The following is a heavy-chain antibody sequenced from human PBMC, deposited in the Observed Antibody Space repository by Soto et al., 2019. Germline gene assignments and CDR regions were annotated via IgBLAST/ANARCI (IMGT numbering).Heavy chain of an antibody. Sequence: EVQLVESGGGLVQPGGSLRLSCAASGFTFSSYWMSWVRQAPGKGLEWVANIKQDGSEKYYVDSVKGRFAISRDNAKNSLYLQMNSLRAEDTAVYYCAREGIGDDDIVVVPAALVATRYMDYWGQGTLVTVSS. D-gene: IGHD2-2*01. J-gene: IGHJ4*02. CDR1: GFTFSSYW. CDR2: IKQDGSEK. CDR3: AREGIGDDDIVVVPAALVATRYMDY. V-gene: IGHV3-7*01.